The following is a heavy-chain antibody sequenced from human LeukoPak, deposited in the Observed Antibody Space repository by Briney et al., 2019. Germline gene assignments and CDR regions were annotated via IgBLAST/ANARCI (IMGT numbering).Heavy chain of an antibody. Sequence: ASVKVSCKASGYTFTSYGLSWVRQAPGQGLEWMGWINPNNGDTKYAQKFQGRVTMTRDTSISTAYMELSRLRSDDTAVYYCARDLSAVVGIIWGQGTLVSVPS. J-gene: IGHJ4*02. V-gene: IGHV1-2*02. CDR2: INPNNGDT. CDR3: ARDLSAVVGII. D-gene: IGHD2-21*01. CDR1: GYTFTSYG.